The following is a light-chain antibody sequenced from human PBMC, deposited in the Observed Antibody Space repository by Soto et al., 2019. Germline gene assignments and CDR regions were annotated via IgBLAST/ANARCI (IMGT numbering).Light chain of an antibody. J-gene: IGKJ1*01. CDR2: DAS. Sequence: DSQMTQSPSTLSASVGDRITIICRARQTISIWLAWYQQKPGKAPKLLIYDASILESGVPSRFSGSGSGTDFTLTISSLQPEDFATYYCQQSYSTPRTFGQGTKVDVK. CDR3: QQSYSTPRT. CDR1: QTISIW. V-gene: IGKV1-5*02.